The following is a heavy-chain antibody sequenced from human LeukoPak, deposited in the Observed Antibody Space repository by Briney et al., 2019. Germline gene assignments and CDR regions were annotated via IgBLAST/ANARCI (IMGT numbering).Heavy chain of an antibody. CDR1: GYTLTELS. CDR3: ARDRYSGSFGFDY. V-gene: IGHV1-24*01. D-gene: IGHD1-26*01. CDR2: FDPGDGET. Sequence: ASVKVSCKVAGYTLTELSMHWVRQAPGKGLEWMGGFDPGDGETIYAQKFQGRVTMTRDTSISTAYMELSRLRSDDTAVYYCARDRYSGSFGFDYWGQGTLVTVSS. J-gene: IGHJ4*02.